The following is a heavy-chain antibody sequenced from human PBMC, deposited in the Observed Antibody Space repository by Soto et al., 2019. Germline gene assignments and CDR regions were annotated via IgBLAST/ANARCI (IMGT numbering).Heavy chain of an antibody. CDR2: IYSSGST. CDR3: ARDHPHSYGVYYFDY. J-gene: IGHJ4*02. D-gene: IGHD5-18*01. V-gene: IGHV4-59*01. CDR1: GGSISNYY. Sequence: SETLSLTCTVSGGSISNYYWNWIRQSPGKGLGWIGYIYSSGSTHYNPSLQNRVTISIDTSKNQVSLKVNSVTAADTAVYYCARDHPHSYGVYYFDYWGQGTPVTVSS.